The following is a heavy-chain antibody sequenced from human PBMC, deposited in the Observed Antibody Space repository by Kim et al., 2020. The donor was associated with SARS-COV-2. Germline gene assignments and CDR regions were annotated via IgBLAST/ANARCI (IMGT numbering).Heavy chain of an antibody. J-gene: IGHJ4*02. CDR1: GGSISSGGYY. D-gene: IGHD3-22*01. CDR2: IYYSGST. V-gene: IGHV4-31*03. CDR3: ASSGPTYYYDSSGYYTASPFDY. Sequence: SETLSLTCTVSGGSISSGGYYWSWIRQHPGKGLEWIGYIYYSGSTYYNPSLKSRVTISVDTSKNQFSLKLSSVTAADTAVYYCASSGPTYYYDSSGYYTASPFDYWGQGTLVTVSS.